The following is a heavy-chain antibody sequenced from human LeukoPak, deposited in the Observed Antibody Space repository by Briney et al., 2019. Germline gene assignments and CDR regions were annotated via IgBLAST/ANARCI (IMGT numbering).Heavy chain of an antibody. CDR3: ARGNSGYDLVFDY. J-gene: IGHJ4*02. CDR1: GGSISSYY. D-gene: IGHD5-12*01. CDR2: IYYSGST. Sequence: SETLSLTCTVSGGSISSYYWSWIRQPPGKGLEWIGYIYYSGSTNYNASLKSRVTISVDTSKNQFSLKLSSVTAADTAVYYCARGNSGYDLVFDYWGQGTLVTVSS. V-gene: IGHV4-59*01.